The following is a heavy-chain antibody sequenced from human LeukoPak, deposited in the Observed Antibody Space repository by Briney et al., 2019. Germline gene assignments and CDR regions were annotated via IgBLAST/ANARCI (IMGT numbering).Heavy chain of an antibody. V-gene: IGHV3-11*01. CDR2: ISSSGSTI. Sequence: MPGGSLRLSCAASGFTFSDYYMSWIRQAPGKGLEWVSYISSSGSTIYYADSVKGRFTISRDNAKNSLYLQMNSLRADDTAVYYCARQTYYDYVWGSFLETPYFDYWGQGTLVTVSS. J-gene: IGHJ4*02. CDR3: ARQTYYDYVWGSFLETPYFDY. CDR1: GFTFSDYY. D-gene: IGHD3-16*01.